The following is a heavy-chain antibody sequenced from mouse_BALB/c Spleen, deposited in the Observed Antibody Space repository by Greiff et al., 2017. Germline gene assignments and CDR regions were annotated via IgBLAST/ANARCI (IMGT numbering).Heavy chain of an antibody. Sequence: QVQLQQSGAELVRPGASVKLSCKASGYTFTSYWMNWVKQRPGQGLEWIGMIDPSDSETHYNQMFKDKATLTVDKSSITAYMQLSSLTSEDSAVYYCARSGYYGNYEEWFAYWGQGTLVTVSA. CDR1: GYTFTSYW. CDR2: IDPSDSET. CDR3: ARSGYYGNYEEWFAY. V-gene: IGHV1-61*01. D-gene: IGHD2-1*01. J-gene: IGHJ3*01.